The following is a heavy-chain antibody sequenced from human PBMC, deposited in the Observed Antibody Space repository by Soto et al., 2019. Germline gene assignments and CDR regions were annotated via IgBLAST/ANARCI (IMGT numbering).Heavy chain of an antibody. CDR2: INPNSGDT. CDR3: ARDKIQMGPLWLPRSPSNWLDP. D-gene: IGHD5-18*01. CDR1: GYTFTGHY. J-gene: IGHJ5*02. Sequence: GASVKVSCKASGYTFTGHYMHWVLQAPGQGLEWMGWINPNSGDTNYAQKFQGRVTMTRDTSISTAYMELSSLISDDTAIYFCARDKIQMGPLWLPRSPSNWLDPWGQGTLVTVSS. V-gene: IGHV1-2*02.